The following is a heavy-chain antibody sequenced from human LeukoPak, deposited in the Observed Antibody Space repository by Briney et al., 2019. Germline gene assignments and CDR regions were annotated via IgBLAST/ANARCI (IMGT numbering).Heavy chain of an antibody. CDR1: GVSISSYY. CDR3: ARGRRDGYNPVPVFGY. Sequence: SETLSLTCTVSGVSISSYYWSWIRQPPGKGLEWIGYIYYSGSTNYNPSLKSRVTISVDTSKNQFSLKLSSVTAADTAVYYCARGRRDGYNPVPVFGYWGQGTLVTVSS. J-gene: IGHJ4*02. V-gene: IGHV4-59*12. D-gene: IGHD5-24*01. CDR2: IYYSGST.